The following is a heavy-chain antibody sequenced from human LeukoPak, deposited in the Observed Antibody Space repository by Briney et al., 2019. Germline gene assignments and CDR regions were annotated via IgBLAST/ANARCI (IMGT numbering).Heavy chain of an antibody. CDR3: ARGGDMEHRWFGVRYYYYMDV. V-gene: IGHV4-61*01. D-gene: IGHD3-10*01. Sequence: IPSQTLSLTCNVSGGSISSGSYCWSWIRQPPGKGLEWIGYIYYSGSTNYNPSLKSRVTISVDTSKNQFSLKLSSVTAADTAVYYCARGGDMEHRWFGVRYYYYMDVWGKGTTVTISS. CDR2: IYYSGST. CDR1: GGSISSGSYC. J-gene: IGHJ6*03.